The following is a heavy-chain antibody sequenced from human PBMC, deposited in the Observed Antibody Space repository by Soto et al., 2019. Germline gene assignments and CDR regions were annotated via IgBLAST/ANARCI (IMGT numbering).Heavy chain of an antibody. CDR1: GRSMNSNH. V-gene: IGHV4-59*13. CDR2: VCYGQN. D-gene: IGHD4-4*01. CDR3: ASYRGAFYFDS. J-gene: IGHJ4*02. Sequence: TLPLTCSVSGRSMNSNHWSWSRQSTEKGLEWLGYVCYGQNDYNPSLEGRVSMAVETPKSQFCLKLTSVTAADTAFYYCASYRGAFYFDSWGQGIQVTVSS.